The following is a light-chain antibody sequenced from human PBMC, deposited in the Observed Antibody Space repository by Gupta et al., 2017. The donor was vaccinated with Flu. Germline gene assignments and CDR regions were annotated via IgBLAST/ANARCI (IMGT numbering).Light chain of an antibody. CDR2: QDS. J-gene: IGLJ1*01. CDR1: KLGDKY. Sequence: SYELTQPPSVSVSPGQQASITCSGDKLGDKYACWYQQKPGQSPVLVIYQDSKRPSGIPERFSGSNSGNTATLTISGTQAMDEADYYCQAWDSSLYVFGTGTKVTVL. CDR3: QAWDSSLYV. V-gene: IGLV3-1*01.